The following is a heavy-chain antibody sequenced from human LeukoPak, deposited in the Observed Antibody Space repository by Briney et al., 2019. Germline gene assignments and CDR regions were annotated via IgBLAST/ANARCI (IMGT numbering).Heavy chain of an antibody. D-gene: IGHD7-27*01. J-gene: IGHJ5*02. CDR2: IYYSGST. Sequence: SETLSLTCTVSGGSISSYYWSWIRQPPGKGLEWIGYIYYSGSTNYNPSLKSRVTISVDTSKNQFSLKLRSVTAADTAVYYCARGLWGWFDPWGQGTLVTVSS. CDR3: ARGLWGWFDP. V-gene: IGHV4-59*01. CDR1: GGSISSYY.